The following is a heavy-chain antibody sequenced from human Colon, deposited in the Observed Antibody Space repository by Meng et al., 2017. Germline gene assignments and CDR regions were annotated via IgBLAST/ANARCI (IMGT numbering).Heavy chain of an antibody. V-gene: IGHV4-61*01. CDR3: ARDRVPGKY. D-gene: IGHD1-14*01. CDR1: GGSVSSGTYY. CDR2: IYYSGTT. J-gene: IGHJ4*02. Sequence: RQESGPGLVRPSETLSPPFTVSGGSVSSGTYYWSWIRQPPGKGLEWIGCIYYSGTTNYNPSLKSRVTISVDTSKNQFSLKLSSVTPADTAVYFCARDRVPGKYWGQGTLVTVSS.